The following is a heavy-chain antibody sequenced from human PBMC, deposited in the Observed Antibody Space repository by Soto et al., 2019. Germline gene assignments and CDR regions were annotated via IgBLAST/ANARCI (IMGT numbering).Heavy chain of an antibody. Sequence: EVQLLESGGGLVQPGGSLGLSCAASGFTFSIYAMSWVRQAPGKGPEWVSVINGRGSPTFYADSVKGRFTISRDNSKNTLYLQMNSLRAEGTAIYYCAKHIEGAGNWYFELWGRGTLVTVSS. CDR2: INGRGSPT. D-gene: IGHD2-21*01. CDR1: GFTFSIYA. CDR3: AKHIEGAGNWYFEL. V-gene: IGHV3-23*01. J-gene: IGHJ2*01.